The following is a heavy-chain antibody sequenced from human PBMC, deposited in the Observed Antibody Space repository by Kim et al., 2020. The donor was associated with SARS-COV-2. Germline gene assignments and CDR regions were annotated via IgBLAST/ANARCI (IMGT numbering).Heavy chain of an antibody. D-gene: IGHD5-18*01. Sequence: SLKSRVTISVDTSNNQISLKLSSVTAADTAVYYCARDPDVDTASTGWFDPWGQGTLVTVSS. CDR3: ARDPDVDTASTGWFDP. V-gene: IGHV4-59*12. J-gene: IGHJ5*02.